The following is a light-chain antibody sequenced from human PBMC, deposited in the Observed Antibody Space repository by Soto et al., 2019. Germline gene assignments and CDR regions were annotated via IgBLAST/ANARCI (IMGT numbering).Light chain of an antibody. CDR3: QQYNSLPLT. V-gene: IGKV3-15*01. CDR2: GAS. CDR1: QSVSSN. J-gene: IGKJ4*01. Sequence: EIVMTQSPATLSVSPGERATLSCRASQSVSSNLAWYQQKNGQAPRLLLYGASTRATGIPASFSGSGSGTEFTLTISSLESEDFAVYYCQQYNSLPLTFGGGTKVEIK.